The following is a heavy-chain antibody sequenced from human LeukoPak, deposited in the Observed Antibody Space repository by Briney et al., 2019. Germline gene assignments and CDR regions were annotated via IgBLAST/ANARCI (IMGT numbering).Heavy chain of an antibody. D-gene: IGHD6-19*01. J-gene: IGHJ4*02. CDR2: INHSGST. CDR1: GGSFSGYY. CDR3: ARGSSSGSDY. V-gene: IGHV4-34*01. Sequence: SETLSLTCAVYGGSFSGYYWSWIRQPPGKGLERIGEINHSGSTNYNPSLKSRVTISVDTSKNQFSLKLSSVTAADTAVYYCARGSSSGSDYWGQGTLVTVSS.